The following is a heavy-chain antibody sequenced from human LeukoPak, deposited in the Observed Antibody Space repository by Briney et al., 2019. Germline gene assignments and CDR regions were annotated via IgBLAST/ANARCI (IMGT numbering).Heavy chain of an antibody. D-gene: IGHD3-16*02. CDR2: INHSGST. CDR3: ARGRIMITFGGVIGDDY. CDR1: GGSFSGYY. J-gene: IGHJ4*02. Sequence: SETLSLTCAVYGGSFSGYYWSWIRQPPGKGLEWIGEINHSGSTNYNPSLKSRVTISVDTSKHQFSLKLSSVTAADTAVYYCARGRIMITFGGVIGDDYWGQGTLVTVSS. V-gene: IGHV4-34*01.